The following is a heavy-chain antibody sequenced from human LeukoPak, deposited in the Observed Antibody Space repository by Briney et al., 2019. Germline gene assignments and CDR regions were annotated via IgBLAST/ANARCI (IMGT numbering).Heavy chain of an antibody. CDR2: ISYDGSNK. CDR3: AKDRSSSWTWTIDY. V-gene: IGHV3-30*18. Sequence: GGSLRLSCEASGFTFSSYGMHWVRQAPGQGLEWVALISYDGSNKYYADSVKGRFTISRDNSKNTLYLQMNSLRVEDTAMYYCAKDRSSSWTWTIDYWGQGTLVTVSS. CDR1: GFTFSSYG. D-gene: IGHD6-13*01. J-gene: IGHJ4*02.